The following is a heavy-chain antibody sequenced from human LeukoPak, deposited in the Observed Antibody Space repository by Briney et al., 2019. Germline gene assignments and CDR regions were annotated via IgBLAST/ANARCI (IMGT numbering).Heavy chain of an antibody. CDR1: GSTFSSYA. V-gene: IGHV3-30*18. J-gene: IGHJ4*02. D-gene: IGHD3-22*01. CDR3: AKDLRTSGYYPYYFDY. CDR2: DGSNK. Sequence: GRSLRLSCAASGSTFSSYAMHWVRQAPGKGLEWVAVDGSNKYYADSVKGRFTISRDNSKNTLFLQMNSLRAEDTAVYYCAKDLRTSGYYPYYFDYWGQGTLVTVSS.